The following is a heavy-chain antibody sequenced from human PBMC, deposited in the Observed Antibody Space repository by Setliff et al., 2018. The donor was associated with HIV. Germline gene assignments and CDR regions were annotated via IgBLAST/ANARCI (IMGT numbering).Heavy chain of an antibody. CDR2: IHYSGSS. CDR1: GGSITGHY. V-gene: IGHV4-59*11. Sequence: SETLSLTCTIAGGSITGHYGSWIRQPPGRGLEWIGYIHYSGSSNYTPSLKSRVTISVDTSKHQFSLELRSVTAADTAVYYCARAGSSSWWGYFDYWGQGTLVTAPQ. CDR3: ARAGSSSWWGYFDY. J-gene: IGHJ4*02. D-gene: IGHD6-13*01.